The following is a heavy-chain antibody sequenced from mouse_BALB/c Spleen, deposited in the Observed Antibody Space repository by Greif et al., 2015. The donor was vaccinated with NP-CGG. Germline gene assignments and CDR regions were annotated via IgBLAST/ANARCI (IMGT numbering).Heavy chain of an antibody. CDR1: GYTFTSYW. CDR2: INPTTGYT. CDR3: VSYYYGSSYAMDY. J-gene: IGHJ4*01. Sequence: QVHVKQSGAELAKPGAAVKMSCKASGYTFTSYWMHWVKQRPGQGLEWIGYINPTTGYTEYNQKFKDKATLTADKSSSTAYMQLSSLSSEDSAVYYCVSYYYGSSYAMDYWGQGAAVTVSS. V-gene: IGHV1-7*01. D-gene: IGHD1-1*01.